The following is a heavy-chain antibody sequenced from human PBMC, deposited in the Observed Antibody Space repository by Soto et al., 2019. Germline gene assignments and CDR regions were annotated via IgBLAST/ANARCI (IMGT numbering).Heavy chain of an antibody. CDR1: GGSISSYD. D-gene: IGHD7-27*01. V-gene: IGHV4-59*01. Sequence: SETLSLTCAVSGGSISSYDWSWIRQPPGKGLEWIGYIYYSGSTNYNPSLKSRVTISVDTSKNQFSLKLSSVTAADTAVYYCARRWGRTFDYWGQGTLVTVSS. J-gene: IGHJ4*02. CDR2: IYYSGST. CDR3: ARRWGRTFDY.